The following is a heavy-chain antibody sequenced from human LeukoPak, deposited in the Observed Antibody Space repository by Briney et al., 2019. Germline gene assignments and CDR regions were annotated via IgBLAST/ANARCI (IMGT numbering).Heavy chain of an antibody. CDR3: ARWHPPVRQVNWFDP. J-gene: IGHJ5*02. D-gene: IGHD1-1*01. CDR1: GGSISSSSYY. Sequence: SETLSLTCTVSGGSISSSSYYWGWIRQPPGKGLEWIGSIYYSGSTYYNPSLKSRVTISVDTSKNQFSLKLSSVTAADTAVYYCARWHPPVRQVNWFDPWGQGTLVTVSS. V-gene: IGHV4-39*07. CDR2: IYYSGST.